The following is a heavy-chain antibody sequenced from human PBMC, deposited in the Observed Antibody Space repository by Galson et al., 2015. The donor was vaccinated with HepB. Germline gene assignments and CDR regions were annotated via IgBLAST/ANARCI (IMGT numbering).Heavy chain of an antibody. J-gene: IGHJ4*02. Sequence: SLRLSCAASGFTVSSNYMSWVRQAPGKGLEWVSVIYSGGSTYYADSVKGRFTISRDNSKNTLYLQMNSLRAEDTAVYYCARDPGYSSGWYYFDYWGQGTLVTVSS. CDR2: IYSGGST. V-gene: IGHV3-53*05. D-gene: IGHD6-19*01. CDR1: GFTVSSNY. CDR3: ARDPGYSSGWYYFDY.